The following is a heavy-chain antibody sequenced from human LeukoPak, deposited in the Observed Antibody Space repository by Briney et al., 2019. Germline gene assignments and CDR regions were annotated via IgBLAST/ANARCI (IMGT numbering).Heavy chain of an antibody. CDR3: ARDARYCSGGSCPYYMDV. Sequence: ASVKVSCKVSGYTLTELSMHWVRQAPGKGLEWMGGFDPEDGETIYAQKFQGRVTITTDESTSTAYMELSSLRSEDAAVYYCARDARYCSGGSCPYYMDVWGKGTTVTVSS. D-gene: IGHD2-15*01. V-gene: IGHV1-24*01. CDR2: FDPEDGET. CDR1: GYTLTELS. J-gene: IGHJ6*03.